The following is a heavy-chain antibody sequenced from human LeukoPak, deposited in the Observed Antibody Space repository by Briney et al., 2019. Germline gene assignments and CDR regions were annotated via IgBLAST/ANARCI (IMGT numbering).Heavy chain of an antibody. CDR1: GGSISSSNW. Sequence: SGTLSLTCAVSGGSISSSNWWSWVRQPPGKGLEWIGEIYHSGSTNYNPSLKSRITISVDKSKNQFSLKLSSVTAADTAVYYCARGGRGYYDSSGYYPLDYWGQGTLVTVSS. D-gene: IGHD3-22*01. CDR3: ARGGRGYYDSSGYYPLDY. CDR2: IYHSGST. J-gene: IGHJ4*02. V-gene: IGHV4-4*02.